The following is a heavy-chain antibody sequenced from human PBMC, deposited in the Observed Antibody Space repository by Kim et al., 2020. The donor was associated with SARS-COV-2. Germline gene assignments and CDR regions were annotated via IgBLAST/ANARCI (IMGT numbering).Heavy chain of an antibody. Sequence: SETLSLTCAVYGGSFSGYYWSWIRQPPGKGLEWIGEINHSGSTNYNPSLKSRVTISVDTSKNQFFLKLSSVTAADTAVYYCARGYSCWSHGWYYWGQGTLVSVSS. CDR3: ARGYSCWSHGWYY. V-gene: IGHV4-34*01. D-gene: IGHD2-15*01. CDR2: INHSGST. CDR1: GGSFSGYY. J-gene: IGHJ4*02.